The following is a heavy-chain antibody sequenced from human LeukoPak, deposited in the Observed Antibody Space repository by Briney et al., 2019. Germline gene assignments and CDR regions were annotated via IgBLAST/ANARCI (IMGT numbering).Heavy chain of an antibody. Sequence: SETLSLTCAVYGGSFSGYYWSWIRQPPGKGLEWIGEINHSGSTNYNPSLKSRVTISVDTSKNQFSLKLSSVTAADTAMYYCARANLPYYYDSSGYYPPGYWGQGTLVTVSS. CDR1: GGSFSGYY. J-gene: IGHJ4*02. D-gene: IGHD3-22*01. CDR3: ARANLPYYYDSSGYYPPGY. V-gene: IGHV4-34*01. CDR2: INHSGST.